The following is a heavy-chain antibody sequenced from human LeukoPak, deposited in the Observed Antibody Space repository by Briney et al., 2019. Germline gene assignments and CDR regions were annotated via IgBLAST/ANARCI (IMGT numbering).Heavy chain of an antibody. V-gene: IGHV4-34*01. CDR1: GGSFSGYY. D-gene: IGHD6-13*01. J-gene: IGHJ5*02. CDR3: ARCDRQQLVGIGHGCFDP. Sequence: SETLSLTCAVYGGSFSGYYWSWIHQPPGKGPEWIGEINHSGSTNYKPSLKSRITISVDTSKDQFSLKLSSVTAADTAVYYCARCDRQQLVGIGHGCFDPWGQGTLVTVSS. CDR2: INHSGST.